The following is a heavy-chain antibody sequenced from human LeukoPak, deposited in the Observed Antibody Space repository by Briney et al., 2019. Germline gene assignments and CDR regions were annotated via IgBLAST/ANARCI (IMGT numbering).Heavy chain of an antibody. Sequence: PGGSLRLSCAASGSILSSHGMHWVRQTPGKGLEWVAFIRYDGTHTYYADSVKGRFTISRDTSKNILYLEMNSLRPEDTAMYYCAKENYDWILKGIDSWGQGTLVSVSS. CDR1: GSILSSHG. V-gene: IGHV3-30*02. D-gene: IGHD3-9*01. CDR2: IRYDGTHT. J-gene: IGHJ4*02. CDR3: AKENYDWILKGIDS.